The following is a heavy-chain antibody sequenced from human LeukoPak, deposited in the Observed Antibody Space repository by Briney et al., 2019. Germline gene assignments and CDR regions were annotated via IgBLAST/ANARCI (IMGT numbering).Heavy chain of an antibody. CDR3: ARGRPHGNDY. J-gene: IGHJ4*02. D-gene: IGHD4-23*01. CDR2: ISYDGSNK. CDR1: GFTFSSYG. V-gene: IGHV3-30*03. Sequence: GGSLRLSCAASGFTFSSYGMHWVRQAPGKGLEWVAVISYDGSNKYYADSVKGRFTISKDNSKNTLYLQMNSLRAEDTAVYYCARGRPHGNDYWGQGTLVTVSS.